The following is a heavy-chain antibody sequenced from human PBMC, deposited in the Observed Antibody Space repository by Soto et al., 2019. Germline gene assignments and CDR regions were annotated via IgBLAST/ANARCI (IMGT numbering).Heavy chain of an antibody. J-gene: IGHJ4*02. CDR3: ARGNSGYDYPDY. CDR2: ISSSSSYI. CDR1: GFTFSSYS. D-gene: IGHD5-12*01. Sequence: GGSLRLSCAASGFTFSSYSMNWVRQAPGKGLEWVSSISSSSSYIYYADSVKGRFTISRDNAKNSLYLQMNSLRAEDTAVYYCARGNSGYDYPDYWGQGTLVTVSS. V-gene: IGHV3-21*01.